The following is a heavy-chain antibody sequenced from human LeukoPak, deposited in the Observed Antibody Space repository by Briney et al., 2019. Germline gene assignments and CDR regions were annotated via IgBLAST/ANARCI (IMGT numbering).Heavy chain of an antibody. V-gene: IGHV3-23*01. Sequence: GGSLRLSCAASGFSFSSYAMSWVRQAPGKGLEWVSGISGSGGTTYYADSVQGRFTISRDNSKTTLYLQMNSLRAEDTALFYCAKGGLDYYDSSGYYDPFNFWGQGTMVSVSS. D-gene: IGHD3-22*01. CDR1: GFSFSSYA. CDR3: AKGGLDYYDSSGYYDPFNF. J-gene: IGHJ3*01. CDR2: ISGSGGTT.